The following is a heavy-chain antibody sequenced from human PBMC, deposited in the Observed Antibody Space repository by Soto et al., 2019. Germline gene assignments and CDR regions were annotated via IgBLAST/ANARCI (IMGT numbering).Heavy chain of an antibody. CDR2: IKSKTDGGTT. CDR1: GFTFSNAW. D-gene: IGHD3-10*01. CDR3: TTFITMVRGVIIGWFDP. J-gene: IGHJ5*02. V-gene: IGHV3-15*01. Sequence: EVQLVESGGGLVKPGGSLRLSCAASGFTFSNAWMSWVRQAPGKGLEWVGRIKSKTDGGTTDYAAPVKGRFTISRDDSKNTLYLQMNSLKTEDTAVYYCTTFITMVRGVIIGWFDPWGQGTLVTVSS.